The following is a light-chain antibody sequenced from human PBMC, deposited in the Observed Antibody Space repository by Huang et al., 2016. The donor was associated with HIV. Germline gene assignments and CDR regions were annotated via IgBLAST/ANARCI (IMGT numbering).Light chain of an antibody. CDR3: MQALQTPV. V-gene: IGKV2-28*01. CDR1: QSLLHSNGYNY. Sequence: EIVMTQSPLSLPVTPGEPASISCGSSQSLLHSNGYNYLDWYLQKPGQSPQLLIYLGSNRASGVPDRFSGSGSGTDFTLKISRVEAEDVGIYYCMQALQTPVFGPGTRVDIK. J-gene: IGKJ3*01. CDR2: LGS.